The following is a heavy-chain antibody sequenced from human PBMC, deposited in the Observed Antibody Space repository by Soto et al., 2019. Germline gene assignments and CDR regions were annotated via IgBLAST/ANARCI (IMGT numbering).Heavy chain of an antibody. Sequence: SETPSLTCAVYGGSFSGYYWSWIRQPPGKGLEWIGEINHSGSTNYNPSLKSRVTISVDTSKNQFSLKLSSVTAADTAVYYCARYGDYDYFDYWGQGTLVTSPQ. CDR1: GGSFSGYY. V-gene: IGHV4-34*01. D-gene: IGHD4-17*01. CDR2: INHSGST. CDR3: ARYGDYDYFDY. J-gene: IGHJ4*02.